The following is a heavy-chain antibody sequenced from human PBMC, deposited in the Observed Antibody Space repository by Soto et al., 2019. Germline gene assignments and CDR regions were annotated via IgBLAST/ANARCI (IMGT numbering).Heavy chain of an antibody. Sequence: EVQLLESGGGLVQPGGSLRLSCAASGFTFRRYDMNWVRQAPGKGLEWVSFITGSGSSTYNAESVKGRFTISRDNSRNTLYLQMNSLRAEDTAVYYCGKESSNYPYFDYWGQGTLVTVSS. CDR3: GKESSNYPYFDY. J-gene: IGHJ4*02. CDR2: ITGSGSST. D-gene: IGHD3-3*01. CDR1: GFTFRRYD. V-gene: IGHV3-23*01.